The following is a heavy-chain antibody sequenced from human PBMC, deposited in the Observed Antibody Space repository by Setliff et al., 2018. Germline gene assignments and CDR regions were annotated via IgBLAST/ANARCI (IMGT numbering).Heavy chain of an antibody. Sequence: GGSLRLSCAASGFSFTDYYMSWVRQAPGKGLEWIPKFSGGGTTIFYADSVRGRLTVSRDNARNSVSLQMNSLGVEDTAVYYCVRDVAGGSHATYFDYWGQGTLVTVSS. V-gene: IGHV3-11*04. D-gene: IGHD1-26*01. J-gene: IGHJ4*02. CDR3: VRDVAGGSHATYFDY. CDR1: GFSFTDYY. CDR2: FSGGGTTI.